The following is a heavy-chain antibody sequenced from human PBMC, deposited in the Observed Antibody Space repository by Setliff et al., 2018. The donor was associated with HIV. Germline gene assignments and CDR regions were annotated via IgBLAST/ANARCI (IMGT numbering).Heavy chain of an antibody. V-gene: IGHV3-21*01. J-gene: IGHJ4*02. D-gene: IGHD3-9*01. CDR3: ARDPGMQIRYAFDF. Sequence: LRLSCAASGFTFSNYNMNWVRQAPGKGLEWVSSISSGGNYIYYRDSMKGRFTISRDNARNSLFLQMNGLRAEDTAVYYCARDPGMQIRYAFDFWGQGTPVTVSS. CDR1: GFTFSNYN. CDR2: ISSGGNYI.